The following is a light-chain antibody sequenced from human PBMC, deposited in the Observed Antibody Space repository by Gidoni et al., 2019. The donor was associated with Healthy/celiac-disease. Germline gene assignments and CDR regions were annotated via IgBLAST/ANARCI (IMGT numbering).Light chain of an antibody. CDR1: SGSVSTSYY. CDR2: STT. CDR3: VLYMGSGIWV. Sequence: QTVVTQAPSFSVSPGGTVTLTCGLSSGSVSTSYYPSWYQQTPGQAPRTLIYSTTTRSSGVPDRFSGSILGNKAALTITGAQADDESDYYCVLYMGSGIWVFGGGTKLTVL. V-gene: IGLV8-61*01. J-gene: IGLJ3*02.